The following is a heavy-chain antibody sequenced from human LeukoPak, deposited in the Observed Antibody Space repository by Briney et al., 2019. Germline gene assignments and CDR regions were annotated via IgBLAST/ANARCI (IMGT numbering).Heavy chain of an antibody. J-gene: IGHJ4*02. D-gene: IGHD2-15*01. V-gene: IGHV3-33*01. CDR2: IWYDGSNK. Sequence: GGSLRLSCAASGFTFSSYGMHWVRQAPGKGLEWVAVIWYDGSNKYYADSVKGRFTISRDNSKNTLYLQMNSLRAEDTAVYYCARDGGGYLIGRFDYWGQGTLVTVSS. CDR3: ARDGGGYLIGRFDY. CDR1: GFTFSSYG.